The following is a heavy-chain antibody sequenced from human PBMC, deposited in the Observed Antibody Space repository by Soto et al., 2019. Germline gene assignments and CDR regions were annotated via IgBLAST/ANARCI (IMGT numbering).Heavy chain of an antibody. Sequence: SETLSLTCTVSGGSISSGDYYWSWIRQPPGKGLEWIGYIYHSGSTYYDPSVKSRVTISVDTSKNQFSLKVRSVTAADTAVYYCARELPRTNRFDPWRQGTLVTVSS. J-gene: IGHJ5*02. CDR1: GGSISSGDYY. V-gene: IGHV4-30-4*01. D-gene: IGHD5-18*01. CDR3: ARELPRTNRFDP. CDR2: IYHSGST.